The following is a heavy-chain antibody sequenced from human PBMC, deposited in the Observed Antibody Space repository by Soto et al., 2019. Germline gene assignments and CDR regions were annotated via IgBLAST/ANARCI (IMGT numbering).Heavy chain of an antibody. CDR2: ISWNSGSI. J-gene: IGHJ6*02. CDR3: ARSSSSSHYYGMDV. Sequence: EVQLVESGGGLVQPGRSLRLSCAASGFTFDDYAMHWVRQAPGKGLEWVSGISWNSGSIGYADSVKGRFTISRDNAKNSLYLQMNSLRAEDTALYYCARSSSSSHYYGMDVRGQGTTVTVSS. V-gene: IGHV3-9*01. CDR1: GFTFDDYA. D-gene: IGHD6-6*01.